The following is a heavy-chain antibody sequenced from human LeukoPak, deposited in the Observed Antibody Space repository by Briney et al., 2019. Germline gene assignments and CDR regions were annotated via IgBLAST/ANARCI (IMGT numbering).Heavy chain of an antibody. CDR2: ISYDGSNK. J-gene: IGHJ4*02. V-gene: IGHV3-30-3*01. Sequence: GGSLRLSCAASGFTFSSYAMHWVRQAPGKGLEWVAVISYDGSNKYYADSVKGRFTISRDNSQNTLYLQMNSLRAEDTAVYYCARDAALWTGGFDYWGQGTLVTVSS. CDR1: GFTFSSYA. CDR3: ARDAALWTGGFDY. D-gene: IGHD3/OR15-3a*01.